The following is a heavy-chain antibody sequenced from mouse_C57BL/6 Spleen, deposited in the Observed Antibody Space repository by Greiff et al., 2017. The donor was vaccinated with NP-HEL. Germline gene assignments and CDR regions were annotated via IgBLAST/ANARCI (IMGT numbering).Heavy chain of an antibody. CDR2: INYDGSST. CDR1: GFTFSDYY. Sequence: VQVVESEGGLVQPGSSMKLSCTASGFTFSDYYMAWVRQVPEKGLEWVANINYDGSSTYYLDSLKSRFIISRDNAKNILYLQMSSLKSEDTATYYCARDSNYWYFDVWGTGTTVTVSS. D-gene: IGHD2-5*01. CDR3: ARDSNYWYFDV. V-gene: IGHV5-16*01. J-gene: IGHJ1*03.